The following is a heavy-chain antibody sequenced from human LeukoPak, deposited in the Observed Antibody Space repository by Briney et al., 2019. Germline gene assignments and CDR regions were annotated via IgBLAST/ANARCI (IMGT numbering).Heavy chain of an antibody. V-gene: IGHV3-7*01. CDR3: ARDDCSSISCYHNWFDP. J-gene: IGHJ5*02. Sequence: GGSLRLSCAASGFTFSSYWTSWVRQAPGKGLEWVANIKQDGSEKYYVDSVKGRFTISRDNDKNSLYLQMNSLRAEDTAVYYCARDDCSSISCYHNWFDPWGQGTLVTVSS. D-gene: IGHD2-2*01. CDR1: GFTFSSYW. CDR2: IKQDGSEK.